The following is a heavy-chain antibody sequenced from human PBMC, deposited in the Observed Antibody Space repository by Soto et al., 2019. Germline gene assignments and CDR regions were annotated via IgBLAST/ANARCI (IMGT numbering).Heavy chain of an antibody. CDR2: ISYDGSKK. CDR1: GFTFSSDA. D-gene: IGHD1-20*01. V-gene: IGHV3-30-3*01. CDR3: AGAYAAITPGAY. Sequence: QVQLVESGGGVVQPGRSLRLSCAASGFTFSSDAMHWVRQALGKGLEWVAVISYDGSKKYYADSVKGRFTISRDNSKNTLYLQLNSLRAGDTALYYCAGAYAAITPGAYWGQGTLVTVSS. J-gene: IGHJ4*02.